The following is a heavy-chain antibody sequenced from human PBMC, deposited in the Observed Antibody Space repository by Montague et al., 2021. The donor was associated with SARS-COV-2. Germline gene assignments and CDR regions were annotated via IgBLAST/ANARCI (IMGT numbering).Heavy chain of an antibody. J-gene: IGHJ6*02. CDR2: INHIGRT. CDR1: GGSFSGYY. Sequence: SETLSLTCAVYGGSFSGYYWNWIRQPPGKGLEWIGDINHIGRTNFNPSLKSRVTVSLDTSKNQFSLKLRSVTAADTAVYYCARAVRGVIILSPYYAMDVWGQGTPVTVSS. V-gene: IGHV4-34*01. CDR3: ARAVRGVIILSPYYAMDV. D-gene: IGHD3-10*01.